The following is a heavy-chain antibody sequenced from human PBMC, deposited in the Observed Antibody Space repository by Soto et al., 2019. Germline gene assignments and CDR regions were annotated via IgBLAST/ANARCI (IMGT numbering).Heavy chain of an antibody. CDR1: AGSISSYY. V-gene: IGHV4-59*01. CDR3: AGEDCSGGNCSGAVDI. D-gene: IGHD2-15*01. J-gene: IGHJ3*02. Sequence: QVQLQESGPGLVKPSGSLSLSCTVSAGSISSYYWIWIRQPPGERLEYVGYIYYSGSTNYNPSLKSRLTISIDTSKNQFSLKLTSLTPTDTAIYYCAGEDCSGGNCSGAVDIWGQGTMVTVSS. CDR2: IYYSGST.